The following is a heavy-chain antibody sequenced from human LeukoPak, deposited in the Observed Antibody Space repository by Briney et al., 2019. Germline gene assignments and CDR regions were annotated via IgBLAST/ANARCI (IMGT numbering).Heavy chain of an antibody. CDR2: ISAYNGNT. J-gene: IGHJ5*02. CDR1: GYTFTGYY. V-gene: IGHV1-18*04. Sequence: ASVKVSCKASGYTFTGYYMHWVRQAPGQGLEWMGWISAYNGNTNYAQKLQGRVTMTTDTSTSTAYMELRSLRSDDTAVYYCARDRGNGFDPWGQGTLVTVSS. CDR3: ARDRGNGFDP.